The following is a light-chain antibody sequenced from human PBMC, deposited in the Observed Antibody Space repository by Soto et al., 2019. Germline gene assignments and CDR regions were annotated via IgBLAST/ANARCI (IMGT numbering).Light chain of an antibody. CDR1: NIGGKI. V-gene: IGLV3-21*02. Sequence: SSELTQTSSVSVAPGQTARLSWGGNNIGGKIVHWYQQKPGQAPVVVVYDDSDRPSGIPERFSGSNSGNTATLTISRVEAGEEADYHCQVWDDNSDHHVFGTGTKVTVL. CDR3: QVWDDNSDHHV. CDR2: DDS. J-gene: IGLJ1*01.